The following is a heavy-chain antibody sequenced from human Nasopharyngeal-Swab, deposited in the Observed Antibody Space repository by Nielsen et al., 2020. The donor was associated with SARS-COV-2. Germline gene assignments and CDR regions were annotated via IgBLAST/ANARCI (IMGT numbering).Heavy chain of an antibody. CDR3: AKSKDYDYVWGSYADYYYGMDV. CDR1: GFTFGSYG. Sequence: GGSLRLSCAASGFTFGSYGMHWVRQAPGKGLEWVAVISYDGSNKYYADSVKGRFTISRDNSKNTLYLQMNSLRAEDTAVYYCAKSKDYDYVWGSYADYYYGMDVWGQGTTVTVSS. J-gene: IGHJ6*02. CDR2: ISYDGSNK. D-gene: IGHD3-16*01. V-gene: IGHV3-30*18.